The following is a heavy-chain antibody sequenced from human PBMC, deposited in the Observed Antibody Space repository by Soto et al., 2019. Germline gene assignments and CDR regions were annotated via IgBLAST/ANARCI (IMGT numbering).Heavy chain of an antibody. D-gene: IGHD4-17*01. Sequence: QVQLVESGGGVVQPGRSLRLSCAASGFTFSSYGMHWVRQAPGKGLEWVAVIWYDGSNKYYADSVKGRFTISRDNSKNTLYLQMNSLRAEDTAVYYCAREIPDDYGDYGLAYWGQGTLVTVSS. J-gene: IGHJ4*02. CDR3: AREIPDDYGDYGLAY. CDR1: GFTFSSYG. CDR2: IWYDGSNK. V-gene: IGHV3-33*01.